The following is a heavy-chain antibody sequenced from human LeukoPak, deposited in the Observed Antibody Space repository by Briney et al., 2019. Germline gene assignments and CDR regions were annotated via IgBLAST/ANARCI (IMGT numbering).Heavy chain of an antibody. D-gene: IGHD2-2*01. CDR3: ARALGYCSSTSCYRLDY. V-gene: IGHV1-69*04. CDR1: GGTFSSYA. Sequence: SVKVSCKASGGTFSSYAISWVRQAPGQGLEWMGRIIPILGIANYARKFQGRVTITADKSTSTAYMELSSLRSEDTAVYYCARALGYCSSTSCYRLDYWGQGTLVTVSS. J-gene: IGHJ4*02. CDR2: IIPILGIA.